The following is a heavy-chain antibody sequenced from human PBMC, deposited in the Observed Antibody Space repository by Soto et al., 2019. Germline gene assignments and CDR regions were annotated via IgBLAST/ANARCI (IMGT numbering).Heavy chain of an antibody. Sequence: QVHVVQSGAEVKNPGASVTVSCNPSGYAFTDYYIHWLRQTPGHGLEWMGWINTKTGGTNFAQEFEPTITLTRDTPINTAYMKLSSLRSDDTAVYYCARTRAYHDTGGYYYVFDHWGQGTLVPVSS. J-gene: IGHJ5*02. CDR2: INTKTGGT. CDR3: ARTRAYHDTGGYYYVFDH. D-gene: IGHD3-22*01. CDR1: GYAFTDYY. V-gene: IGHV1-2*02.